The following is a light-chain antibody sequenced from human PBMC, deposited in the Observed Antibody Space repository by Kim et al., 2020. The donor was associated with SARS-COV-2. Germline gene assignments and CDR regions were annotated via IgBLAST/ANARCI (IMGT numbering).Light chain of an antibody. CDR2: RDS. CDR3: AAWDDSLRGMA. J-gene: IGLJ2*01. V-gene: IGLV1-44*01. CDR1: NFNIGSNT. Sequence: GQRVTISCSGSNFNIGSNTVNWYQQLPGTAPKLLIYRDSQRPSGVSGRFSGSKSATSASLAISGLQSEDEADYYCAAWDDSLRGMAFGGGTQLTVL.